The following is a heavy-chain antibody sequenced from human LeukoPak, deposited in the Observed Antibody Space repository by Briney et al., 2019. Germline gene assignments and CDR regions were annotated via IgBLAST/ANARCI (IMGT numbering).Heavy chain of an antibody. D-gene: IGHD3-9*01. CDR1: GFTFSSYG. CDR2: ISYDGSNT. V-gene: IGHV3-30*18. CDR3: AKENDDILTGYHFVYYGMDV. J-gene: IGHJ6*04. Sequence: GGSLRLSCAASGFTFSSYGMHWVRQAPGKGLEWVAVISYDGSNTYYADSVKGRFTISRDTSKNTLYLQMNSLRAEDTAVYYCAKENDDILTGYHFVYYGMDVWGKGTPVTVSS.